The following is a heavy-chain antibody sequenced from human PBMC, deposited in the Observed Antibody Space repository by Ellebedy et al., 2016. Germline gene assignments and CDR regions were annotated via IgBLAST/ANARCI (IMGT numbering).Heavy chain of an antibody. V-gene: IGHV2-5*02. CDR2: IYWDVDK. Sequence: SGPTLVKPTQTLTLTCTFSGFLLNTNAEGVGWIRQPPGKALEWLAVIYWDVDKRYSPSLKSRLTVTKDHSRNQVVLTMTNMDLVDTGTYYCAHRASIVNTIFFDSWGQGTLVTVSS. CDR1: GFLLNTNAEG. D-gene: IGHD3-9*01. CDR3: AHRASIVNTIFFDS. J-gene: IGHJ4*02.